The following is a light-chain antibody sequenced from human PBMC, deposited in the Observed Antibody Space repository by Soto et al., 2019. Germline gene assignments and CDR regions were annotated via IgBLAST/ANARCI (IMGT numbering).Light chain of an antibody. Sequence: QSVLTQPPSASGTPGQRVTISCSGSSSNIARNSVNWYQQLPGTAPKLLIYDNNQRPSGVPDRFSGSKSGTSASLAISGLQSEDEADYYCAVWDDSLSGVVFGGGTKVTVL. CDR3: AVWDDSLSGVV. V-gene: IGLV1-44*01. CDR1: SSNIARNS. J-gene: IGLJ2*01. CDR2: DNN.